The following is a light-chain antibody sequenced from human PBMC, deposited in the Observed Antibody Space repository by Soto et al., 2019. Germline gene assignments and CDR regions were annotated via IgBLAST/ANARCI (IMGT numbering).Light chain of an antibody. CDR1: SSDVGGYNF. V-gene: IGLV2-14*01. Sequence: QSALTQPASVSGSPGQSITISCTGTSSDVGGYNFVSWYQQYPGKAPKLMIYDVSNRPSGVSNRFSGSKSGNTASLTISGLQAEDEADYYCSSYTNINTWVFGGGTKVTVL. J-gene: IGLJ3*02. CDR2: DVS. CDR3: SSYTNINTWV.